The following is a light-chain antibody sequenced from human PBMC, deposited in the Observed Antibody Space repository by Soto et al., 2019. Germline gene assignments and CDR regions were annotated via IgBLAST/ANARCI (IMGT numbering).Light chain of an antibody. CDR2: DDS. V-gene: IGLV3-21*02. J-gene: IGLJ3*02. Sequence: SYALTQPPSVSVAPGQTATITCGGSNIGSKSVHWYQQKPGQAPVLVVFDDSDRPSGIPGRFSGSNFGETATLTISGVEAGDEADYYCQVWDRSSDHWVFGGGT. CDR3: QVWDRSSDHWV. CDR1: NIGSKS.